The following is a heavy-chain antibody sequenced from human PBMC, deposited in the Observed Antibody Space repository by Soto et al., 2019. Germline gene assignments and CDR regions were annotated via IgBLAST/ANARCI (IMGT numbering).Heavy chain of an antibody. CDR1: GGSISSTNW. Sequence: SETLSLTCAVSGGSISSTNWWSWVRQPPGKGLEWIAEIYHSGSPNYDPSLKSRATISVDKSKNQFSLKLSSVAAADTAVYYCARDAQSWFDPWGQGILVTVSS. J-gene: IGHJ5*02. V-gene: IGHV4-4*02. CDR3: ARDAQSWFDP. CDR2: IYHSGSP.